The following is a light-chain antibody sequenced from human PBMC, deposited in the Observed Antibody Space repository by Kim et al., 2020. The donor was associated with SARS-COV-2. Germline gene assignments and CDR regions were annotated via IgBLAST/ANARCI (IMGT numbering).Light chain of an antibody. CDR3: QQYETDYS. CDR2: DAS. CDR1: QRIRNW. Sequence: LSASVGDRVTITCRASQRIRNWVAWYQQKPGKAPEVLIYDASSLKSGVPPRFSGTGSGTEFTLSISSLQPDDSATYYCQQYETDYSFGQGTKLEI. J-gene: IGKJ2*03. V-gene: IGKV1-5*01.